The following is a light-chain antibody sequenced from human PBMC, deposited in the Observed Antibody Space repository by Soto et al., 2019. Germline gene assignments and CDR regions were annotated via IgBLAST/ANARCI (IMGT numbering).Light chain of an antibody. J-gene: IGLJ2*01. Sequence: QSALTQPPSASGSPGQSVTISCTGTSSDVGGSDYVSWYQQDPGKAPKLIIYEVTKRPAGVPDRFSGSKSGNMASLTVSGLQADDESYYYCSSFARGDNPHVLFGGGTKVTVL. CDR2: EVT. V-gene: IGLV2-8*01. CDR1: SSDVGGSDY. CDR3: SSFARGDNPHVL.